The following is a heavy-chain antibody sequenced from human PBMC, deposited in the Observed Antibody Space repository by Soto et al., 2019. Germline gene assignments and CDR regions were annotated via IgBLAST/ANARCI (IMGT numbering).Heavy chain of an antibody. CDR1: GYTFTSYA. V-gene: IGHV1-3*01. J-gene: IGHJ4*02. D-gene: IGHD3-10*01. Sequence: QVQLVQSGAEVKKPGASVKVSCKASGYTFTSYAMHWVRQAPGQRLEWMGWINAGNGNTKYSQKFQGRVTITRDTSASTAYMELSSLRSEDTAVYYCARTYPVYGSWISYYFDYWGQGTLVTVSS. CDR3: ARTYPVYGSWISYYFDY. CDR2: INAGNGNT.